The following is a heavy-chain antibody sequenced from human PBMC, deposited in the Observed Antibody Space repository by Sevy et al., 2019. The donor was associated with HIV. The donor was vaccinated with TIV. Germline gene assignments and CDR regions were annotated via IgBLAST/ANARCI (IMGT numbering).Heavy chain of an antibody. D-gene: IGHD1-26*01. CDR1: GFTFSSYA. J-gene: IGHJ4*02. Sequence: GGSLRLSCAASGFTFSSYAMHWVRQAPGKGLEWVAVISYDGSNKYYADSVKGRFTISRDNSKNTLYLQMNSLRAEDTAVYYCATWGSYYLDYFDYWGQGTLVTVSS. V-gene: IGHV3-30-3*01. CDR3: ATWGSYYLDYFDY. CDR2: ISYDGSNK.